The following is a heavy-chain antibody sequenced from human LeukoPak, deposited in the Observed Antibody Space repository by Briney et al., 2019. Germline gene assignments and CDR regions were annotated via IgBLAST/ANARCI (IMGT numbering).Heavy chain of an antibody. CDR1: GFTFSTYA. J-gene: IGHJ3*02. D-gene: IGHD6-13*01. V-gene: IGHV4-34*01. CDR3: ASALPTIAALDAFDI. Sequence: GSLRLSCAASGFTFSTYAMSWVRQPPGKGLEWIGEINHSGSTNYNPSLKSRVTISVDTSKNQFSLKLSSVTAADTAVYYCASALPTIAALDAFDIWGQGTMVTVSS. CDR2: INHSGST.